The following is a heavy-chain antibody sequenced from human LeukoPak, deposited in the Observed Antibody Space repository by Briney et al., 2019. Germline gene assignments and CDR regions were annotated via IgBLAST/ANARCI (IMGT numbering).Heavy chain of an antibody. Sequence: SETLSLTCAVYGGSFSGYYWSWIRQPPGKGLEWIGEINHSGSTNYNPSLKSRVTISVDTSKNQFSLKLSSVTAADTAVYYCARHGKGSGSYDGDYWGQGTLVTVSS. D-gene: IGHD1-26*01. CDR3: ARHGKGSGSYDGDY. J-gene: IGHJ4*02. CDR1: GGSFSGYY. V-gene: IGHV4-34*01. CDR2: INHSGST.